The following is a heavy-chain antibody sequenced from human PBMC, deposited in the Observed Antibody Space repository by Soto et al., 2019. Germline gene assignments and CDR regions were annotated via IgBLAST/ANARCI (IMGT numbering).Heavy chain of an antibody. CDR3: ARYVWETTSMYYGLDV. CDR1: GFTFSSYA. CDR2: ITGSGAIT. J-gene: IGHJ6*02. D-gene: IGHD1-26*01. Sequence: PGGSLRLSCAASGFTFSSYAMSWVRLAPGKGLEWVSGITGSGAITYYTDSVKGRFTISRDNSKNTLYLQMHSLRAEDTAVYYCARYVWETTSMYYGLDVWGLGTTVTVSS. V-gene: IGHV3-23*01.